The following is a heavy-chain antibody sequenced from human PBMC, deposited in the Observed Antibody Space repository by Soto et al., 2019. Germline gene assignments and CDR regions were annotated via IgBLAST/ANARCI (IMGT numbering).Heavy chain of an antibody. D-gene: IGHD5-12*01. CDR2: IIPIFGTA. Sequence: QVQLVQSGAEVKKPGSSVKVSCKASGGTFSSYAISWVRQAPGQGLEWMGGIIPIFGTANYAQKFQGRVTITXXEXTXXAYMELSSLRSEDTAVYYCGGATMPGEVDFYGMDVWGQGTTVTVSS. V-gene: IGHV1-69*05. CDR1: GGTFSSYA. J-gene: IGHJ6*02. CDR3: GGATMPGEVDFYGMDV.